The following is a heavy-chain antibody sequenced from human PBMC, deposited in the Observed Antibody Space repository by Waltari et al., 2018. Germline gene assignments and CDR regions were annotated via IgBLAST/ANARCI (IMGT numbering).Heavy chain of an antibody. CDR1: GYTRPPYY. D-gene: IGHD2-2*01. CDR3: ARESAFSTSWYPGFDP. Sequence: QVQLVQSGAEVKKPGASVKVSCQASGYTRPPYYIHWVRQAPGQGLEWRGRINPNSGDTNYARKFQDRVTMTRDTSVNTAYMVVGRLTSDDTAVYFCARESAFSTSWYPGFDPWGQGTLVTVAS. J-gene: IGHJ5*02. V-gene: IGHV1-2*06. CDR2: INPNSGDT.